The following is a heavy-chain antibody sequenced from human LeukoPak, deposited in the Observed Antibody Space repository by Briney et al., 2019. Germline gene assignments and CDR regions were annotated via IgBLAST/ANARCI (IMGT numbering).Heavy chain of an antibody. D-gene: IGHD1-26*01. CDR3: TTWDGVD. Sequence: NAGGSLRLSCAASGFTFSNAWMSWVRQAPGKGLEWLGHIKSKSDGGTTDCAAPFKGRFTISRDDSRNTLYLQMNSLKTEDTAVYYCTTWDGVDWGQGTMVTVSS. J-gene: IGHJ3*01. CDR2: IKSKSDGGTT. CDR1: GFTFSNAW. V-gene: IGHV3-15*01.